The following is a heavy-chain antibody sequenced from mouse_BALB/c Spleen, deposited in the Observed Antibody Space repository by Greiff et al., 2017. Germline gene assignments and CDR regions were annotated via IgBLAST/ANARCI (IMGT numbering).Heavy chain of an antibody. J-gene: IGHJ4*01. Sequence: EVQVVESGGGLVQPGGSMKLSCVASGFTFSNYWMNWVRQSPEKGLEWVAEIRLKSNNYATHYAESVKGRFTISRDDSKSSVYLQMNNLRAEDTGIYYCTRELGLHAMDYWGQGTSVTVSS. V-gene: IGHV6-6*02. D-gene: IGHD3-1*01. CDR3: TRELGLHAMDY. CDR1: GFTFSNYW. CDR2: IRLKSNNYAT.